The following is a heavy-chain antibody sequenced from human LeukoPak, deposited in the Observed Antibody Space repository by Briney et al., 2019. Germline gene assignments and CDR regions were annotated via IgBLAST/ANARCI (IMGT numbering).Heavy chain of an antibody. J-gene: IGHJ4*02. Sequence: GGSLRLSCAASGFTFSSYGTHSVRQAPGKGLEWVAFIRTDGSNKYYADSVKGRFTISRDNSKNTLYLQMNSLRAEDTAVYYCARILDSAWGELGYWGQGTLVTVSS. CDR2: IRTDGSNK. V-gene: IGHV3-30*02. CDR1: GFTFSSYG. D-gene: IGHD6-19*01. CDR3: ARILDSAWGELGY.